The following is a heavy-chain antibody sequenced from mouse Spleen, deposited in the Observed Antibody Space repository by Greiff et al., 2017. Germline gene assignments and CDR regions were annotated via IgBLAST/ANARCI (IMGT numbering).Heavy chain of an antibody. J-gene: IGHJ4*01. CDR1: GFTFSSYA. CDR3: ARQDLYYAMDY. V-gene: IGHV5-9*04. CDR2: ISSGGGNT. Sequence: EVKVVESGGGLVKLGGSLKLSCAASGFTFSSYAMSWVRQTPEKRLEWVATISSGGGNTYYPDSVKGRFTISRDNAKNTLYLQMSSLKSEDTAMYYCARQDLYYAMDYWGQGTSVTVSS.